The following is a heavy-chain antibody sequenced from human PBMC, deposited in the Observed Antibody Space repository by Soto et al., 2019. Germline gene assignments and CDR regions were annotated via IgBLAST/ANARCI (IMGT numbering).Heavy chain of an antibody. D-gene: IGHD3-10*01. CDR1: GYTFTSYA. Sequence: ASVKVSCKASGYTFTSYAMHWVRQAPGQRLEWMGWINAGNGNTKYSQKFQGRVTITRDTSASTAYMELSSLRSEDTAVYYCARGGYYYRYRNPINYYYGMDVWGQGTRVTVSS. J-gene: IGHJ6*02. CDR3: ARGGYYYRYRNPINYYYGMDV. V-gene: IGHV1-3*01. CDR2: INAGNGNT.